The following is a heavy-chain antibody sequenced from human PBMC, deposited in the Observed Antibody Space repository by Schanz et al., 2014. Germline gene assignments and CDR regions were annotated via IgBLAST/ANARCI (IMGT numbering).Heavy chain of an antibody. V-gene: IGHV3-30*04. CDR3: ARKMKLGVYGGKGHDSLDI. CDR1: GFTFSSYA. J-gene: IGHJ3*02. CDR2: VPFDGSQK. D-gene: IGHD4-17*01. Sequence: VQLLESGGGLVQPGGSLRLSCAASGFTFSSYAMSWVRQAPGKGLEWVAFVPFDGSQKFYADSVKGRFTISRDNSKNTVYLQMNTLRAEDTAVYYCARKMKLGVYGGKGHDSLDIWGQGTMVTVSS.